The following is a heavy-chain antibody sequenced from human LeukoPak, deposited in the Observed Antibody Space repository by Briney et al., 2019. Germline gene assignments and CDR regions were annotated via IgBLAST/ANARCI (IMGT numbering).Heavy chain of an antibody. Sequence: PSETLSLTCTVSGGSISSGDYYWSWIRQPPGKGLEWIGYIYYSGSTYYNPSLKSRVTISVDTSKNQFSLKLSSVTAADTAVYYCARADPVEVATIPVQYYFDYWGQGTLVTVSS. J-gene: IGHJ4*02. CDR2: IYYSGST. CDR1: GGSISSGDYY. CDR3: ARADPVEVATIPVQYYFDY. V-gene: IGHV4-30-4*01. D-gene: IGHD5-12*01.